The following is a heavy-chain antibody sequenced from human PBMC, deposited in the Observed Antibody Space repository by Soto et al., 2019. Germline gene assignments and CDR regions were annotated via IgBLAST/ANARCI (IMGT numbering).Heavy chain of an antibody. CDR3: ARGGEKQLFRYYYYYGMDV. J-gene: IGHJ6*02. Sequence: NPGGSLRLSCAASGFTFSDYYMSWIRQAPGKGLEWVSYISSSSSYTNYADSVKGRFTISRDNAKNSLYLQMNSLRAEDTAVYYCARGGEKQLFRYYYYYGMDVWGQGTTVTVSS. CDR2: ISSSSSYT. CDR1: GFTFSDYY. V-gene: IGHV3-11*06. D-gene: IGHD6-6*01.